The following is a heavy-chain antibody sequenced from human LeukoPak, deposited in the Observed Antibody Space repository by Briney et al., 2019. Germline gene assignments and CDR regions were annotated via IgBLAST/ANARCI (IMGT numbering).Heavy chain of an antibody. CDR3: ARDGNFDI. Sequence: GGSLRLSCAASGFTFSGYSMTWIRQAPGRGLEWVSHISSSGRIYADSVKGRFTISRDNAKNSLYLQMNSLRAEDTAVYYCARDGNFDIWDQGTMVTVSS. CDR1: GFTFSGYS. V-gene: IGHV3-11*04. CDR2: ISSSGRI. J-gene: IGHJ3*02.